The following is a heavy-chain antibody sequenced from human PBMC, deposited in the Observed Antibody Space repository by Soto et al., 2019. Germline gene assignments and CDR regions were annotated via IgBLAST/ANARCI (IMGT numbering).Heavy chain of an antibody. CDR3: ARGRYCSGGSCYGHDAFDS. CDR2: IYYSGST. J-gene: IGHJ3*02. D-gene: IGHD2-15*01. Sequence: SETLSLTCTVSGGSISSGGYYWSWIRQHPGKGLEWIGYIYYSGSTYYNPSLKSRVTISVDTSKNQFSLKLSSVTAADTAVYYCARGRYCSGGSCYGHDAFDSWGQGTMVTVSS. CDR1: GGSISSGGYY. V-gene: IGHV4-31*03.